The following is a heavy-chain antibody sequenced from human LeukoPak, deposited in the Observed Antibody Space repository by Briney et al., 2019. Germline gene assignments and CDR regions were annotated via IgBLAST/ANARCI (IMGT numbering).Heavy chain of an antibody. CDR2: MNPNSGNT. D-gene: IGHD2-2*02. Sequence: ASVKDSCKASGYTFTSYDINWVRQATGQGLEWMGWMNPNSGNTGYAQKFQGRVTMTRNTSISTAYMELSSLRSEDTAVYYCARGPPCSSTSCSTSHPYYFDYWGQGTLVTVSS. CDR1: GYTFTSYD. V-gene: IGHV1-8*01. CDR3: ARGPPCSSTSCSTSHPYYFDY. J-gene: IGHJ4*02.